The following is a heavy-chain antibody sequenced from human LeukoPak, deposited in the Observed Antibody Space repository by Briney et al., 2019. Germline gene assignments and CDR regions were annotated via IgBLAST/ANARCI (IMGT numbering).Heavy chain of an antibody. D-gene: IGHD3-22*01. V-gene: IGHV4-59*01. J-gene: IGHJ6*02. CDR2: IYYSGST. CDR1: GGSISSYY. CDR3: ATPYYYDSSGYQDGMDV. Sequence: SETLSLTCTVSGGSISSYYWSWIRQPPGKGLEWIGYIYYSGSTNYNPSLKSRVTISVDTSKNQFSLKLSSVTAADTAVYYCATPYYYDSSGYQDGMDVWGQGTTVTVSS.